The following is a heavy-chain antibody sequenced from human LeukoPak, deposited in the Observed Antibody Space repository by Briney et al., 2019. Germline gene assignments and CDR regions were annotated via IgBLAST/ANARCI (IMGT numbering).Heavy chain of an antibody. J-gene: IGHJ4*02. CDR1: GGSFSGYY. CDR3: ARTKSKRRDGYPFDY. V-gene: IGHV4-34*01. CDR2: INHSGST. D-gene: IGHD5-24*01. Sequence: PSETLSLTCAVYGGSFSGYYWSWIRQPPGKGLEWIGEINHSGSTNYNPSLKSRVTISVDTSKNQFSLKLSSVTAADTAVYYCARTKSKRRDGYPFDYWGQGTLVTVSS.